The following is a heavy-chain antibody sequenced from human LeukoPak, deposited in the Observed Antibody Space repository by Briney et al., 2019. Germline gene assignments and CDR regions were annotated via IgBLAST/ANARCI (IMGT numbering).Heavy chain of an antibody. CDR3: ARGAFGSSGWPLDY. D-gene: IGHD6-19*01. J-gene: IGHJ4*02. V-gene: IGHV3-33*01. CDR1: GFTFSSYG. CDR2: IWYDGSNK. Sequence: GGSLRLSCAASGFTFSSYGMHWVRQAPGKGLEWVAVIWYDGSNKYYADSVKGRFTISRDNSKNTLYLQMNSLRAEDTAVYYCARGAFGSSGWPLDYWGQGTLVTVSS.